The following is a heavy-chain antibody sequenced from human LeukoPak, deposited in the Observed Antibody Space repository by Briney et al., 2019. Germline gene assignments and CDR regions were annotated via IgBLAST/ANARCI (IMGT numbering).Heavy chain of an antibody. D-gene: IGHD3-10*01. V-gene: IGHV4-61*02. J-gene: IGHJ4*02. Sequence: SQTLSLTCTVSGGSISSGSYYWSWLRQPAGKGLEWIGRIYTSGSTNYNPSLKSRVTISVDTSKNQFSLKLSSVTAADTAVYYCARGRVGELGNWGQGTLVTVSS. CDR2: IYTSGST. CDR3: ARGRVGELGN. CDR1: GGSISSGSYY.